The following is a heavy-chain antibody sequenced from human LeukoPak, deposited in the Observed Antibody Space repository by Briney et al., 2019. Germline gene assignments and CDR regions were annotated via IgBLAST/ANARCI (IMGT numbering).Heavy chain of an antibody. CDR1: GFAFSDYY. CDR2: ISDRGTTI. D-gene: IGHD3-22*01. J-gene: IGHJ3*01. CDR3: ARVSPYYFDSDGYPTVSYPFDV. Sequence: PGGSLRLCCAASGFAFSDYYMTWIRQAPGKGLEWVSYISDRGTTIYYADSVKGRFTMSRDNAKNSLYLQMNSLRAEDTAVYYCARVSPYYFDSDGYPTVSYPFDVWGQGTMVTVSS. V-gene: IGHV3-11*01.